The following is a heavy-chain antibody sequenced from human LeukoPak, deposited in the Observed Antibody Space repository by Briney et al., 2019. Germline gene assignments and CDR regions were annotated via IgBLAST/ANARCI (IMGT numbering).Heavy chain of an antibody. CDR2: IIPIFGTA. CDR1: GYTLTELS. Sequence: ASVKVSCKVSGYTLTELSMHWVRQAPGQGLEWMGGIIPIFGTANYAQKFQGRVTITADESTSTAYMELSSLRSEDTAVYYCARDLSGDAVAPVRGYYYGMDVWGQGTTVTVSS. V-gene: IGHV1-69*13. D-gene: IGHD6-19*01. CDR3: ARDLSGDAVAPVRGYYYGMDV. J-gene: IGHJ6*02.